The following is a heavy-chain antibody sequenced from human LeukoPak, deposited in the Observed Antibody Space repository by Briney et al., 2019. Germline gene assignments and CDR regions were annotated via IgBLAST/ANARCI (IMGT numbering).Heavy chain of an antibody. J-gene: IGHJ3*02. CDR2: ISGSGGST. CDR3: AKDLWKYSSSWTDAFDI. V-gene: IGHV3-23*01. CDR1: GFTFSSYA. Sequence: GGSLRLSCAASGFTFSSYAMSWVRQAPGEGLEWVSAISGSGGSTYYADSVKGRLTISRDNSKNTLYLQMNSLRAEDTAVYYCAKDLWKYSSSWTDAFDIWGQGTMVTVSS. D-gene: IGHD6-13*01.